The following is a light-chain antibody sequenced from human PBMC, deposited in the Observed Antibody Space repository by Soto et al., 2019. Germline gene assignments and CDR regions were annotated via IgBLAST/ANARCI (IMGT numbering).Light chain of an antibody. Sequence: QSALTQPPSASATPGQRVTISCSGSSSNIGSNIVNWYQQLPGTAPKLLIYTNNQRPSGVPERFSGSKSGTSASLAISGLQSEDEADYYCAAWDDNLNGVVFGGGTKVTVL. J-gene: IGLJ3*02. V-gene: IGLV1-44*01. CDR2: TNN. CDR1: SSNIGSNI. CDR3: AAWDDNLNGVV.